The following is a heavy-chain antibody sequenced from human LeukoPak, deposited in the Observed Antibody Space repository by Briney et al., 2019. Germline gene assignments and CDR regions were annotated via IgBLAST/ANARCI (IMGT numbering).Heavy chain of an antibody. CDR2: IYYSGST. Sequence: SETLSLTCTVSGGSISSSSFYWGWLRQPLGEGLKWIGSIYYSGSTYYNPSLKSRVTISVDTSKNQFSLKLSSVTAADTAVYYCANAPFLASPVIYWGQGTLVTVSS. CDR3: ANAPFLASPVIY. CDR1: GGSISSSSFY. V-gene: IGHV4-39*01. D-gene: IGHD2/OR15-2a*01. J-gene: IGHJ4*02.